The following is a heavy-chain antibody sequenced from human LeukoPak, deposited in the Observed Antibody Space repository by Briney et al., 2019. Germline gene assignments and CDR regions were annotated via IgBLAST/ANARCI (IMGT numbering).Heavy chain of an antibody. Sequence: GASVKVSCKASGYTFTSYGISWVRQAPGQGLKWMGWISAYNGNTNYAQKLQGRVTMTTDTSTSTAYMELRSLRSDDTAVYYCARRGYSGYGPGGYFDYWGQGTLVTVSS. D-gene: IGHD5-12*01. V-gene: IGHV1-18*01. CDR1: GYTFTSYG. J-gene: IGHJ4*02. CDR2: ISAYNGNT. CDR3: ARRGYSGYGPGGYFDY.